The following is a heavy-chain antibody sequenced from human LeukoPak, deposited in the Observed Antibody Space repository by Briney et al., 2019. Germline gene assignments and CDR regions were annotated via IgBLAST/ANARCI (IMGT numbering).Heavy chain of an antibody. Sequence: SETLSLTCAVYGESLNSYYWSWVRQPPGEGLEWIGEIYESGTTEYNPSLKSRVTISVDTSKNQFSLKLSSVTAADTAVYYCARGFTLVRGVMYFDYWGQGTLVTVSS. D-gene: IGHD3-10*01. CDR1: GESLNSYY. CDR3: ARGFTLVRGVMYFDY. V-gene: IGHV4-34*01. CDR2: IYESGTT. J-gene: IGHJ4*02.